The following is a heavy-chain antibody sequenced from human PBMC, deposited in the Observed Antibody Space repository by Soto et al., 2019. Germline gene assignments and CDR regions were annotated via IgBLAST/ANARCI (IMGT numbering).Heavy chain of an antibody. CDR1: GGTFSSYA. D-gene: IGHD2-15*01. J-gene: IGHJ6*02. V-gene: IGHV1-69*12. CDR2: IIPIFGKE. Sequence: QVQLVQSGAEVKKPGSSVKVSCKASGGTFSSYAISWVRQAPGQGLEWMGVIIPIFGKENSAQKFQGRVTITEAESTSTAYMELSSLRSEDTAVYYCARSYCSGGSCYATKDYYYGMDVWGQGTTVTVSS. CDR3: ARSYCSGGSCYATKDYYYGMDV.